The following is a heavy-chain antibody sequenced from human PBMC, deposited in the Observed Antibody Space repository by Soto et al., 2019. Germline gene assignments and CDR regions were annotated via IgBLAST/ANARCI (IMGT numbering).Heavy chain of an antibody. Sequence: ASVKVSCKASGYTFTNYDVAWVRRAPGQGLQWMGWISFSKGKTYYEQSFQGRVTMATDTVTTTGYMEVRSLRSDHTPVYYCARKGYNGTFGLDIWGQGTTVTV. V-gene: IGHV1-18*01. CDR1: GYTFTNYD. CDR3: ARKGYNGTFGLDI. CDR2: ISFSKGKT. D-gene: IGHD1-1*01. J-gene: IGHJ6*02.